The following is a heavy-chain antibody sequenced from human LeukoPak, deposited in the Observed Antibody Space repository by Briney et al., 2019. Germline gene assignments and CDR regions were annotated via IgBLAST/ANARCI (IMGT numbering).Heavy chain of an antibody. CDR2: IKPDGGET. CDR1: GFTFSSQW. CDR3: VRGSSGTVVRGIAWAWFDP. D-gene: IGHD3-10*01. V-gene: IGHV3-7*05. Sequence: GGSLRLSCAASGFTFSSQWMSWIRQTPGKGLDWVANIKPDGGETYYVDSVNGRFTISRDNAKNSLYLQMNSLRAEDMAVYYCVRGSSGTVVRGIAWAWFDPWGQGTLVTVSS. J-gene: IGHJ5*02.